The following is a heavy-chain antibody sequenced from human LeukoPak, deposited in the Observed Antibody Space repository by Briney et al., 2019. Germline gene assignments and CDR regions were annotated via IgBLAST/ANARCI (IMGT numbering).Heavy chain of an antibody. V-gene: IGHV3-30-3*01. CDR1: GFTFSSYA. CDR3: ARDLRYCSSTSCYHRPGY. D-gene: IGHD2-2*01. CDR2: ISYDGSNK. J-gene: IGHJ4*02. Sequence: PGGSLRLSCAASGFTFSSYAMHWVRQAPGKGLEWVPVISYDGSNKYYADSVKGRFTISRDNSKNTLYLQMNSLRAEDTAVYYCARDLRYCSSTSCYHRPGYWGQGTLVTVSS.